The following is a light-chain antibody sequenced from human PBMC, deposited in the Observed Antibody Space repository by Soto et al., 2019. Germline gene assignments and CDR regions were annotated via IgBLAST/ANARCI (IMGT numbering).Light chain of an antibody. CDR3: QQYGYSPWT. V-gene: IGKV3-20*01. CDR2: GAS. Sequence: EIVLTQSPGTLSLSPGERATLSCRASQSVSSSYLAWYQQKPGRAPRLLIDGASSRATGIPDRFSGSGSGTDFTLTISRLEPEDFALYYCQQYGYSPWTFGLGTKVDIK. CDR1: QSVSSSY. J-gene: IGKJ1*01.